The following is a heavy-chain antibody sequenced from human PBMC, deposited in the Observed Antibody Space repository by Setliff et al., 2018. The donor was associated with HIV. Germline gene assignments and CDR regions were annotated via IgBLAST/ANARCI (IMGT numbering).Heavy chain of an antibody. Sequence: SETLSLTCNVSGDSIKDYYWSWIRQPPGKGLEWLGYMSFSANSNYNPSLKYRITISIDTSKNQFSLRLKSVTAAGAAIYYCARGAGAFGAKLDSWGQGSLVTVSS. CDR1: GDSIKDYY. J-gene: IGHJ4*02. CDR2: MSFSANS. D-gene: IGHD3-10*01. V-gene: IGHV4-59*01. CDR3: ARGAGAFGAKLDS.